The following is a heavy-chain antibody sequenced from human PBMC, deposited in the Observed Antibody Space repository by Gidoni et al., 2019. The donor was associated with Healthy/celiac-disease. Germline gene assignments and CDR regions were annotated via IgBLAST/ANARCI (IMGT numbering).Heavy chain of an antibody. CDR2: ISYEGSKK. CDR3: ARGPHTAMVHFDL. D-gene: IGHD5-18*01. Sequence: QVQLVESGGGVVQPGRSLSLSWAASGFTFSSYAMHWVRQAPGKGLEWVAVISYEGSKKYYADSVKCRFTISRDNSKNTLYLQMNSLRAEDTAVYYCARGPHTAMVHFDLWGRGTLVTVSS. J-gene: IGHJ2*01. CDR1: GFTFSSYA. V-gene: IGHV3-30*01.